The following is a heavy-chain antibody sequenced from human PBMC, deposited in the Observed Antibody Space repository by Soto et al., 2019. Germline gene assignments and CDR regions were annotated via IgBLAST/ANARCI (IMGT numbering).Heavy chain of an antibody. V-gene: IGHV4-61*01. CDR1: GGSVTIGSYY. Sequence: PSETLTISCTFSGGSVTIGSYYWSWIRQPPGKGLEWIGYIYHSGSTIYNPSLKSRLTISVDTSKNQFSLRLTSATAADTAVYYCARLDPRRFFDYWGQGSMVTVSS. D-gene: IGHD3-3*01. J-gene: IGHJ4*02. CDR3: ARLDPRRFFDY. CDR2: IYHSGST.